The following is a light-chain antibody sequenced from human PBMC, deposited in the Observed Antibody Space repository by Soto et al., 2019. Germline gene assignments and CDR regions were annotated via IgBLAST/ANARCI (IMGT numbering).Light chain of an antibody. CDR2: GAS. V-gene: IGKV3-20*01. J-gene: IGKJ1*01. Sequence: EIVLTQSPVTLALSPGEGATVSCIASQSVSSSYLAWYQQKPGQAPRLLIYGASSRATGIPDRFSGSGSGTDFTLTISRLEPEDFAVYYCQQYGSSWTFGQGTKVDIK. CDR1: QSVSSSY. CDR3: QQYGSSWT.